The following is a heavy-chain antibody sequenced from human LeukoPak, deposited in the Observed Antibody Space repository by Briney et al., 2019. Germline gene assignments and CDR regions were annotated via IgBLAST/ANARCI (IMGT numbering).Heavy chain of an antibody. Sequence: ASVKVSCKASGYTFTSYGISWVRQAPGQGLEWMTWISTYDHDTNYAQKFRGRVTMTTDTSTSTAYMELRSLGSDDTAVYYCVRDYFCSGGTCDDCFDPWGQGTLVTVSS. J-gene: IGHJ5*02. CDR2: ISTYDHDT. CDR1: GYTFTSYG. V-gene: IGHV1-18*01. D-gene: IGHD2-15*01. CDR3: VRDYFCSGGTCDDCFDP.